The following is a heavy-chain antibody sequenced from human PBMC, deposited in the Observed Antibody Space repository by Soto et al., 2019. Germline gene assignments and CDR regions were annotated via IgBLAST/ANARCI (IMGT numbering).Heavy chain of an antibody. J-gene: IGHJ4*02. CDR2: IYWDNDK. D-gene: IGHD3-10*02. CDR1: GFSLKTHGVG. CDR3: GHTMLGKRSPWDWGYFDY. V-gene: IGHV2-5*02. Sequence: QITLKESGPTLMKPTQTLTLTCTFSGFSLKTHGVGVGWIRQAPEKALDCLALIYWDNDKRYNPSLRNRLTITMDTSKNQVVLTITTMDPVDTGTYLCGHTMLGKRSPWDWGYFDYWGQGIVVTVSS.